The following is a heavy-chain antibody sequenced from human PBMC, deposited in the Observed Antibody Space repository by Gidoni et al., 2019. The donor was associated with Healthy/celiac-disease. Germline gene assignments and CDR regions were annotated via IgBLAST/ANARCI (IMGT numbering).Heavy chain of an antibody. Sequence: EVQLLESGGGLVQPGGSLRLSCAASGFTFSSYAMSWVRQDPVKGLGWVSAISGSGGSTYYADSVKGRFTIARDNSKNTLYLQMNSRRAEDTAVYYCAKAIEDVASEDYWGQGTLVTVSS. CDR1: GFTFSSYA. J-gene: IGHJ4*02. CDR2: ISGSGGST. D-gene: IGHD5-12*01. V-gene: IGHV3-23*01. CDR3: AKAIEDVASEDY.